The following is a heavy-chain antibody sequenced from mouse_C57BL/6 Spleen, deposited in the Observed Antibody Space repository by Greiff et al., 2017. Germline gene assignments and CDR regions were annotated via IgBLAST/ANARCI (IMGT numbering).Heavy chain of an antibody. CDR2: INPNNGGT. V-gene: IGHV1-26*01. D-gene: IGHD2-4*01. Sequence: EVKLQQSGPELVKPGASVKISCKASGYTFTDYYMNWVKQSHGKSLEWIGDINPNNGGTSYNQKFKGKATLTVDKSSSTAYMELRSLTSEDSAVYYCARVPIYYDYDEDISVYYYAMDYWGQGTSVTVSS. J-gene: IGHJ4*01. CDR1: GYTFTDYY. CDR3: ARVPIYYDYDEDISVYYYAMDY.